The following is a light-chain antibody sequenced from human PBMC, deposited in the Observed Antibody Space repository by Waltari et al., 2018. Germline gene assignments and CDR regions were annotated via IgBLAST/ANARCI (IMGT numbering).Light chain of an antibody. Sequence: EIVLTKSPVTLSVSPGERVTLSCRATQSIDFQLAWYQQKPGQAPRLVISDASYMATGIPARFSGSRSGTDFTLTISSLEPEDIATYYCQQRSRWPLTFGGGTKVEF. J-gene: IGKJ4*01. CDR2: DAS. CDR3: QQRSRWPLT. CDR1: QSIDFQ. V-gene: IGKV3-11*01.